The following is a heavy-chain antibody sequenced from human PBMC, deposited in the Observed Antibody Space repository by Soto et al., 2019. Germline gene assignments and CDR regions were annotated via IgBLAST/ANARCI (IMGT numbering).Heavy chain of an antibody. CDR1: XDSISSSLW. Sequence: TLSLTCDVSXDSISSSLWRSWVRQTPGKGLEWIGEIYHSGSINYNPSLKSRVTISADRSKNQFSLTLTAVTAADTAVYYCATSQLGEYFDNWGQGTLVTVS. J-gene: IGHJ4*02. CDR3: ATSQLGEYFDN. D-gene: IGHD1-1*01. V-gene: IGHV4-4*02. CDR2: IYHSGSI.